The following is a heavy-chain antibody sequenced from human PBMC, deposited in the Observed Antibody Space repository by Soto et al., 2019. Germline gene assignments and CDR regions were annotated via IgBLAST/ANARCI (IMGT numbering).Heavy chain of an antibody. CDR1: GGSISSGGYY. Sequence: SETLSLTCTVSGGSISSGGYYWSWIRQHPGKGLEWIGYIYYSGSTYYNPSLKSRVTISVDTSKNQFSLKLSSVTAADTAVYYCARAPKTSYCSSTSCHLGFDPWGQGTLVTVSS. CDR2: IYYSGST. CDR3: ARAPKTSYCSSTSCHLGFDP. J-gene: IGHJ5*02. V-gene: IGHV4-31*03. D-gene: IGHD2-2*01.